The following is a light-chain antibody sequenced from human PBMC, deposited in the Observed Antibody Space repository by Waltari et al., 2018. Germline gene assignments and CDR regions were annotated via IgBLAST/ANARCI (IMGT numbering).Light chain of an antibody. V-gene: IGKV3-11*01. CDR1: QSVRTY. CDR2: DAS. CDR3: QQRSDWPYT. J-gene: IGKJ2*01. Sequence: EIVLTQSPATLSVSPGDMGTHSCRASQSVRTYLALYQQKAGQAPRLLICDASNSAPGIPDRSSVSRAGTEFTLTIGCREAEDLSVYDCQQRSDWPYTFGQGTKLEIK.